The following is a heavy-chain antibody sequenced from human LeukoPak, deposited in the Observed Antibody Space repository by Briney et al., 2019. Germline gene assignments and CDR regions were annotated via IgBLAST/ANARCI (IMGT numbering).Heavy chain of an antibody. D-gene: IGHD3-10*01. J-gene: IGHJ5*02. CDR2: IYYSGST. CDR3: ARDVGVWFGKFNWFDP. CDR1: GGSISSYY. Sequence: PSETLSLTCTVSGGSISSYYWSWIRQPPGKGLEWIGYIYYSGSTNYNPSLKSRVTISVDTSKNQFSLKLSSVTAADTAVYYCARDVGVWFGKFNWFDPWGQGTLVTVSS. V-gene: IGHV4-59*01.